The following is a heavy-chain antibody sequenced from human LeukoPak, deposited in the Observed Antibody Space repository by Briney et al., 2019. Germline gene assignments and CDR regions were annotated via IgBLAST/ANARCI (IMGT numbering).Heavy chain of an antibody. D-gene: IGHD2-2*01. CDR2: ISGSSNTI. CDR3: ATDCDSTSCYDS. V-gene: IGHV3-48*02. CDR1: GFSFSTYT. Sequence: GGSLRLSCAASGFSFSTYTMNWVRQAPGKGLEWLSYISGSSNTIYYADSVKGRFTISRDNAGNSLSLQMNSLGDDDTAVYYCATDCDSTSCYDSWGQGTLVTVSS. J-gene: IGHJ5*01.